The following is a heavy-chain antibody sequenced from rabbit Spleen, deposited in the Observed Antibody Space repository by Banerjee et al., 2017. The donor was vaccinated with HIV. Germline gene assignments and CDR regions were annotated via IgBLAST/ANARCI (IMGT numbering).Heavy chain of an antibody. CDR3: VRGASSSGYYSL. CDR1: GFDFSDYG. CDR2: IDPIFGST. J-gene: IGHJ4*01. V-gene: IGHV1S47*01. Sequence: QEQLVESGGGLVQPGGSLKLSCKGSGFDFSDYGVSWVRQAPGKGLEWIGYIDPIFGSTYYASWVNGRFTISRHNAQNTLYLQLNSLTVADTATYFCVRGASSSGYYSLWGQGTLVTVS. D-gene: IGHD1-1*01.